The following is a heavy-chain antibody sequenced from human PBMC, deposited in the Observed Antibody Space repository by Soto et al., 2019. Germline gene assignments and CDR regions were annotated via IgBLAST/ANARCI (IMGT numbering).Heavy chain of an antibody. CDR2: ISYDGSNK. V-gene: IGHV3-30*18. Sequence: GGSLRLSCAASGFTFSSYGMHWVRQAPGKGLEWVAVISYDGSNKYYADSVKGRFTISRDNSKNTLYLQMNSLRAEDTAVYYCAKDPPLEKYCSGGSCYYYYGMDVWGQGTTVTVSS. J-gene: IGHJ6*02. CDR1: GFTFSSYG. D-gene: IGHD2-15*01. CDR3: AKDPPLEKYCSGGSCYYYYGMDV.